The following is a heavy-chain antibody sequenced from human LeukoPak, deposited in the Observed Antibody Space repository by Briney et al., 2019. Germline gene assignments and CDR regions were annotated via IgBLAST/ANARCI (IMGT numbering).Heavy chain of an antibody. CDR1: GYTFTSYA. J-gene: IGHJ6*02. CDR2: INAGNGNT. Sequence: ASVKVSCKASGYTFTSYAMHWVRQAPGQRLEWMGWINAGNGNTKYSQKFQGRVTITRDTSASTAYMELSSLRSEDTAVYYCARVQQLVPHYYYGMDVWGQGTTVTVSS. D-gene: IGHD6-13*01. CDR3: ARVQQLVPHYYYGMDV. V-gene: IGHV1-3*01.